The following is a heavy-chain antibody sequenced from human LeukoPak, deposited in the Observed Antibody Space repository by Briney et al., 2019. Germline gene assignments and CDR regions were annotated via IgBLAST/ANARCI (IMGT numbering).Heavy chain of an antibody. CDR1: GYPFTDYY. CDR2: MNPNSGNT. Sequence: ASVKVSCKTSGYPFTDYYLHWVRQAPGQGLEWMGWMNPNSGNTGYAQKFQGRVTMTRNTSISTAYMELSSLRSEDTAVYYCARYSSSSFGYYYYMDVWGKGTTVTVSS. D-gene: IGHD6-6*01. V-gene: IGHV1-8*02. J-gene: IGHJ6*03. CDR3: ARYSSSSFGYYYYMDV.